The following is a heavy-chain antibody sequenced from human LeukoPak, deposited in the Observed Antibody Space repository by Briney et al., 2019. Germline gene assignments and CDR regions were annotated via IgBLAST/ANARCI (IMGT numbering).Heavy chain of an antibody. CDR2: ISSTSSTI. V-gene: IGHV3-48*04. CDR3: ATGGSGFHFDY. D-gene: IGHD6-19*01. Sequence: PGGPLRLSCAASGFTFSTYSMNWVRQAPGKGLEWVSSISSTSSTIYYADSVKGRFTVSRDNAKNSLYHQMNSLRAEDTAVYYCATGGSGFHFDYWGQGALVTVSS. CDR1: GFTFSTYS. J-gene: IGHJ4*02.